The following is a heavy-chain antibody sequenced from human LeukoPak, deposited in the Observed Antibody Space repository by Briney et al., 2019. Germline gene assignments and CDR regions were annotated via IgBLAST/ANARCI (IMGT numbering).Heavy chain of an antibody. CDR3: ARVDTAMDIHFDY. Sequence: SETLSLTCTVSGGSISSSSYYWGWIRQPPGKGLEWIGSIYYSGSTYYNPSLKSRVTISVDTSKNQFSLKLSSVTAADTAVYYCARVDTAMDIHFDYWSQGTLVTVSS. J-gene: IGHJ4*02. CDR2: IYYSGST. V-gene: IGHV4-39*01. CDR1: GGSISSSSYY. D-gene: IGHD5-18*01.